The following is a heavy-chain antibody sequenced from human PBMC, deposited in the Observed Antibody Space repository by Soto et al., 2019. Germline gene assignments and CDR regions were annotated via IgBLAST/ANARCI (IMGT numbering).Heavy chain of an antibody. J-gene: IGHJ4*02. CDR1: GFTFSSYA. V-gene: IGHV3-23*01. CDR3: AKVRVYFDY. Sequence: EVQLLESGGGLVQPGGSLRLSCAASGFTFSSYAMSCVRQAPGKGLEWVSAISGSGDSTDYADSVKGRFTISRDNSKNTLYLQMNSLRAEDTAVDYCAKVRVYFDYWGQGTLVSVSS. CDR2: ISGSGDST.